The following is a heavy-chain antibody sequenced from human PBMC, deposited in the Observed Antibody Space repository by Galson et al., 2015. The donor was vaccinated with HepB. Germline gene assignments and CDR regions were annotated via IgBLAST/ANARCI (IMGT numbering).Heavy chain of an antibody. CDR3: ARGVQHSSFGGMDV. V-gene: IGHV1-69*13. D-gene: IGHD3-10*01. Sequence: SVKVSCKASGGTFSSYAISWVRQAPGQGLEWMGGIIPIFGTANYAQKFQGRVTITADESTSTAYVELSSLRSEDTAVYYCARGVQHSSFGGMDVWGQGTTVTVSS. CDR2: IIPIFGTA. J-gene: IGHJ6*02. CDR1: GGTFSSYA.